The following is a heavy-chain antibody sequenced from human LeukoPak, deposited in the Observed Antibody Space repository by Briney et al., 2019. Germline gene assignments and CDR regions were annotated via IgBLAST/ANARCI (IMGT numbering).Heavy chain of an antibody. V-gene: IGHV3-21*01. J-gene: IGHJ4*02. Sequence: PGGSLRLSCAASGFTFSSYSMNWVRQAPGKGLEWVSSISSSSSYIYYADSVKGRFTISRDNAKNSLYLQMNSLRAEDTAVYYCARDDCSGGSCYYFDYWGQGTLVTVSS. CDR1: GFTFSSYS. D-gene: IGHD2-15*01. CDR2: ISSSSSYI. CDR3: ARDDCSGGSCYYFDY.